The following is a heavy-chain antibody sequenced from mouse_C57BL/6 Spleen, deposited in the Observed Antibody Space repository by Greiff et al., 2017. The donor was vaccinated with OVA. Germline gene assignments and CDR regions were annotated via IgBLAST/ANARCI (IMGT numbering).Heavy chain of an antibody. J-gene: IGHJ4*01. CDR3: ARSGYYGAMDY. D-gene: IGHD2-3*01. V-gene: IGHV1-64*01. Sequence: VQLQQPGAELVKPGASVKLSCKASGYTFTSYWMHWVKQRPGQGLEWIGMIHPNSGSTNYNEKFKSKATLTVDKSSSTAYMQLSSLTSEDSAVYYCARSGYYGAMDYWGQGTSVTVSS. CDR1: GYTFTSYW. CDR2: IHPNSGST.